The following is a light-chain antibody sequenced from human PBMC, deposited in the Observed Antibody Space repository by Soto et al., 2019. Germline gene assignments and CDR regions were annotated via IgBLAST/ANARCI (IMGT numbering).Light chain of an antibody. CDR1: QGIRND. J-gene: IGKJ1*01. Sequence: AIRMTQSPSSLSASVGDRVNITCRASQGIRNDLGWYQQKPGKAPNLLIYAASNLQSGVPSRFSGSGSGTDFTLTISSLHPEDFATYYCLQDYNCPWTFGQGTKVEVK. CDR3: LQDYNCPWT. CDR2: AAS. V-gene: IGKV1-6*02.